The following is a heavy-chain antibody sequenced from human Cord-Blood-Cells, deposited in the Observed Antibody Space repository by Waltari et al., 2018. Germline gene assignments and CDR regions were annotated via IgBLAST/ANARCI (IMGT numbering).Heavy chain of an antibody. V-gene: IGHV4-34*01. D-gene: IGHD3-10*01. CDR1: GGSFSGYY. J-gene: IGHJ3*02. CDR2: INHSGST. CDR3: AGPRGDEDAFDI. Sequence: QVQLQQWGAGLLKPSETLSLTCAVYGGSFSGYYWSWIRQPPGKGLEWIGEINHSGSTNDNPSLKSRVTISVDTSKNQFSLKLGSGTAADTAVYYCAGPRGDEDAFDIWGQGTMVTVSS.